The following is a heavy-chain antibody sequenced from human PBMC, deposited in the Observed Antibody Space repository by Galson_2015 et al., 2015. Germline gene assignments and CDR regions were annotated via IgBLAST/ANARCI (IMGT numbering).Heavy chain of an antibody. V-gene: IGHV3-48*03. Sequence: SLRLSCAASAFAFSIYEMNWIRQAPGKGLEWVSYITSTGDTTYYADSVKGRFTVSRDNAKNSLFLQMNSLRAEDTALYYCAKTPVAAGSSWYMDAWARGPRSPSR. D-gene: IGHD6-13*01. J-gene: IGHJ6*03. CDR2: ITSTGDTT. CDR1: AFAFSIYE. CDR3: AKTPVAAGSSWYMDA.